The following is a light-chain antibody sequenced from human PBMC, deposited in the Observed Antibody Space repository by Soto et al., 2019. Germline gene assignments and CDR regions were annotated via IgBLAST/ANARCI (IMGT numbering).Light chain of an antibody. V-gene: IGLV2-18*02. CDR1: SSDVGGYNR. Sequence: QSALTQPPSVSGSPGQSVAISCTGTSSDVGGYNRVSWYQQAPGKAPKLLIYDVSNRPSWGSTRFSGSKSGNTASLTISGLQAEDEADYYCTSYASGSAYVFGPGTKVTVL. CDR2: DVS. CDR3: TSYASGSAYV. J-gene: IGLJ1*01.